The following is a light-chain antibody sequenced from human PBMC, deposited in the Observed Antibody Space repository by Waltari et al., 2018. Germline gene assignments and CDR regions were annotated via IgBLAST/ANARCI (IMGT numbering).Light chain of an antibody. J-gene: IGLJ1*01. Sequence: QSVLALPTSAPGSPGQSVTISCTGSNSYVVPYNYVSWYQQHPGKVPKLLIYEVTKRPPGVPDRFSGSKSGNTASLTVSGLQADDEADYYCSSYAHNNHFVFGTGTKVTVL. CDR1: NSYVVPYNY. V-gene: IGLV2-8*01. CDR3: SSYAHNNHFV. CDR2: EVT.